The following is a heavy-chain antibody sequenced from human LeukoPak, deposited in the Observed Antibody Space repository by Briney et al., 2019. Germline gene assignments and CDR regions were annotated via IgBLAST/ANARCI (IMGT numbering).Heavy chain of an antibody. CDR3: ARGPGRYNSGWYNDY. J-gene: IGHJ4*02. Sequence: ASVKVSCKASGGTFSSYAISWVRQAPGQGLEWMGRIIPILGIANYAQKFQGRVTITADKSTSTAYMELSSLRSEDTAVYYCARGPGRYNSGWYNDYWGQGTLVTVSS. CDR2: IIPILGIA. CDR1: GGTFSSYA. V-gene: IGHV1-69*04. D-gene: IGHD6-19*01.